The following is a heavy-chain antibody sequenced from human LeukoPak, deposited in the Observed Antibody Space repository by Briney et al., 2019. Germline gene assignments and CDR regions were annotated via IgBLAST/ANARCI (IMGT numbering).Heavy chain of an antibody. CDR1: GFIFSSYS. CDR2: ISSSSSYI. D-gene: IGHD6-6*01. CDR3: ARDEGIAARPVDY. J-gene: IGHJ4*02. Sequence: GGSLRLSCAASGFIFSSYSMNWVRQAPGKGLEWVSSISSSSSYIYYADSVKGRFTISRDNAKNSLYLQMNSLRAEDTAVYYCARDEGIAARPVDYWGQGTLVTVSS. V-gene: IGHV3-21*01.